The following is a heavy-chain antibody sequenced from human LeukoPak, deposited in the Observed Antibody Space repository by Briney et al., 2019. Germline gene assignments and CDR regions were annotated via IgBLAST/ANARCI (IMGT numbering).Heavy chain of an antibody. V-gene: IGHV3-23*01. D-gene: IGHD4-23*01. J-gene: IGHJ4*02. CDR2: ISGSGGST. CDR1: GFTFSSYA. CDR3: AKGSRGGNTENDY. Sequence: GGSLRLSCAASGFTFSSYAMSWVRQALGKGLEWVSAISGSGGSTYYADSVKGRFTISRDNSKNTLYLQMNSLRAEDTAVYYCAKGSRGGNTENDYWGQGTLVTVSS.